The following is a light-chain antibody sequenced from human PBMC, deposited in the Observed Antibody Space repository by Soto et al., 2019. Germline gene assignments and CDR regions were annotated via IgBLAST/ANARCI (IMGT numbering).Light chain of an antibody. CDR3: SSYASNSIRM. Sequence: QSALTQPASVSGFRGQSITISCTGTSSDIGGYNFVSWYQQHPGKAPKVMIYEVSNRPSGVSNRFSGSKSGNTASLTISGLQAEDEGESYCSSYASNSIRMFGGGTKLTVL. V-gene: IGLV2-14*01. J-gene: IGLJ3*02. CDR1: SSDIGGYNF. CDR2: EVS.